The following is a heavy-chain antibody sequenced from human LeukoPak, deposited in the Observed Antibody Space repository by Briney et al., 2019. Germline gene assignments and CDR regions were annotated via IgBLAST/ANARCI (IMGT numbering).Heavy chain of an antibody. J-gene: IGHJ4*02. V-gene: IGHV3-48*03. D-gene: IGHD3-10*01. Sequence: GGSLRLSCAASGFTFSSYEMNWVRQAPGKGLEWVSYISSSGSTIYYADSVKGRFTISRDNAKNSLYLQMNSLRAEDTAVYYCARDSGGGMGDYWGQGTLVTVSS. CDR3: ARDSGGGMGDY. CDR2: ISSSGSTI. CDR1: GFTFSSYE.